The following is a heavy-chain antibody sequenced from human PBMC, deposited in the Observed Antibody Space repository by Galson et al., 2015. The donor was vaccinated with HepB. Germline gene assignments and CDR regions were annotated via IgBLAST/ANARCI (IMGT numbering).Heavy chain of an antibody. CDR3: AKSVRAGTTFLDY. CDR1: GFTFSNYA. Sequence: SLRLSCAASGFTFSNYAMSWVRQTPGKGLELVTGIISSGDSTYHADSVKGRFTISGDNSKNTVSLQMNSLKAEDAAVYYCAKSVRAGTTFLDYWGQGTRVTVSS. V-gene: IGHV3-23*01. CDR2: IISSGDST. J-gene: IGHJ4*02. D-gene: IGHD4-17*01.